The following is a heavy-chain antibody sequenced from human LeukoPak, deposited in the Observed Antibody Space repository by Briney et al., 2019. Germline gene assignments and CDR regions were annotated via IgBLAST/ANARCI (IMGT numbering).Heavy chain of an antibody. V-gene: IGHV3-53*01. CDR3: ARGEDPVDTAMVTD. CDR1: GFTVSSNY. J-gene: IGHJ4*02. Sequence: GGSLRLSCAASGFTVSSNYMSWVRQAPGKGLEWVSVIYSGGSTYYADSVKGRFTISRDNSKNTLYLQMNSLRAEDTAVYYCARGEDPVDTAMVTDWGQGTLVTVSS. D-gene: IGHD5-18*01. CDR2: IYSGGST.